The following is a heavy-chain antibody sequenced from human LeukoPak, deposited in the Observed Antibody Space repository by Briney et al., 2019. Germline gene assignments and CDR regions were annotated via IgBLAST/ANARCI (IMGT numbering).Heavy chain of an antibody. D-gene: IGHD2-15*01. V-gene: IGHV3-23*01. Sequence: GGSLRLSCAASGFTFSSYAMSWVRKAPGKGLEWVSAISGSGGSTYYADSVKGRFTISRDNSKNTLYLQMNSLRAEDTAVYCCAKDLMRVVAAVFDYWGQGTLVTVSS. CDR3: AKDLMRVVAAVFDY. CDR2: ISGSGGST. CDR1: GFTFSSYA. J-gene: IGHJ4*02.